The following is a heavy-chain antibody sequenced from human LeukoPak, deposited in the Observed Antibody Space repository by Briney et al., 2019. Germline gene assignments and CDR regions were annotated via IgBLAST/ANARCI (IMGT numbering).Heavy chain of an antibody. CDR2: IYYTGGT. D-gene: IGHD6-6*01. Sequence: SETLSLTCTVSGGSIGSDYWTWIRQPPGKGLEYIGYIYYTGGTNYNPSLKSRVTISVDTSKNQFSLKLSSVTAADTAVYFCARHTTLSIAAQFDYWGQGTLVTVSS. V-gene: IGHV4-59*08. CDR1: GGSIGSDY. CDR3: ARHTTLSIAAQFDY. J-gene: IGHJ4*02.